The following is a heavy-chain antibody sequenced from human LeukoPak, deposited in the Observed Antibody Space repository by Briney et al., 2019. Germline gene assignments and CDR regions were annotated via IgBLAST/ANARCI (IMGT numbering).Heavy chain of an antibody. J-gene: IGHJ5*02. CDR1: GCTFNNYA. V-gene: IGHV1-69*05. D-gene: IGHD5-18*01. CDR3: AGDKPDRPYRWFDP. Sequence: GASVKVSFKASGCTFNNYAVSWVRQAPGQGREWMGTINPICGRTDYAQRFQGRLTITTDESTTTPYIQLSSLRSDDTAVYFCAGDKPDRPYRWFDPWGQGTVVTVSP. CDR2: INPICGRT.